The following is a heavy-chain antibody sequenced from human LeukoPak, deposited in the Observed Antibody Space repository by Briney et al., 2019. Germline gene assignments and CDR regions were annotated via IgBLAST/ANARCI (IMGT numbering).Heavy chain of an antibody. CDR1: GYTFTSYG. Sequence: ASVKVSCKASGYTFTSYGISWVRQAPGQGLEWMGWISAYNGNTNYAQKLQGRVTMTTDTSTSTAYMELRSLRSEDTAVYYCARGHDFWSGQRHYYYMDVWGKGTTVTVSS. V-gene: IGHV1-18*01. J-gene: IGHJ6*03. CDR3: ARGHDFWSGQRHYYYMDV. D-gene: IGHD3-3*01. CDR2: ISAYNGNT.